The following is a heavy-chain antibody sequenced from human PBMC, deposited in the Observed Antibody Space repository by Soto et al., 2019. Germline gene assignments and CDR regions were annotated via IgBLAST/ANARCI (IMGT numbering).Heavy chain of an antibody. D-gene: IGHD3-22*01. CDR1: GYSFTSYW. V-gene: IGHV5-10-1*01. CDR3: ARHIVPKYYYDSSGAPGGDYYYYGMDV. CDR2: IDPSDSYT. Sequence: PGESLKISCKGSGYSFTSYWISWVRQMPGKGLEWMGRIDPSDSYTNYSPSFQGHGTISADKSISTAYLQWSSLKASDTAMYYCARHIVPKYYYDSSGAPGGDYYYYGMDVWGQGTTVTVSS. J-gene: IGHJ6*02.